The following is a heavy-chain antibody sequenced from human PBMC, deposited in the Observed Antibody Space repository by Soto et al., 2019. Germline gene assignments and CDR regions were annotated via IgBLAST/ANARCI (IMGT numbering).Heavy chain of an antibody. CDR2: IYSDGST. CDR3: ARASSRWGSEAAY. CDR1: GLTVSGNY. V-gene: IGHV3-53*01. J-gene: IGHJ4*02. Sequence: EVQLVESGGGLIHPGGSLRLSCAASGLTVSGNYMGWVRQARGKGLEWVSGIYSDGSTIYADSVKGRFTIFRDNSKNTLYLQMNSLTAEDTAVYHCARASSRWGSEAAYWGQGTLVTVSS. D-gene: IGHD7-27*01.